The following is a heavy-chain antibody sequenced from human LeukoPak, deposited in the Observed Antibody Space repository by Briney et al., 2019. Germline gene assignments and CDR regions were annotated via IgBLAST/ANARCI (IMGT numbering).Heavy chain of an antibody. Sequence: SETLSLTCAVYGGSFSGYYWSWIRQPPGKGLEWIGEINHSGSTNYNPSLKSRVTISVDTSKNQFSLQLNSVTPEDTAVYYCARNLHSSFDYWGQGTLVTVSS. CDR2: INHSGST. CDR3: ARNLHSSFDY. J-gene: IGHJ4*02. CDR1: GGSFSGYY. V-gene: IGHV4-34*01.